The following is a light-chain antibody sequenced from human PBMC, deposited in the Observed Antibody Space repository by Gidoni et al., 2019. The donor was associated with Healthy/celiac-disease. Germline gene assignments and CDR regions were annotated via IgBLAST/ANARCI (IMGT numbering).Light chain of an antibody. CDR2: SDS. CDR1: NIGSKN. V-gene: IGLV3-9*01. CDR3: QVWDSSTWV. J-gene: IGLJ1*01. Sequence: SYELPQPLSVSVALGQTARVTCGGNNIGSKNVHWYQQKPGQAPVLFIYSDSNRPSGIPERFSGSNSGNTAALTISRAQAGDEADYYCQVWDSSTWVFGTGTKVTVL.